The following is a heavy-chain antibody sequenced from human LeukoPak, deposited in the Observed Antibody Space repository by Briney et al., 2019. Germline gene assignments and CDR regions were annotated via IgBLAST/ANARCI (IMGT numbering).Heavy chain of an antibody. Sequence: PSETLSLTCTVSGGSTSSYYWSWIRQPPGKGLEWIGYIYYSGSTNYNPSLKSRVTISVDTSKNQFSLKLSSVTAADTAVYYCARDGLLGGDDAFDIWGQGTMVTVSS. CDR1: GGSTSSYY. V-gene: IGHV4-59*01. CDR3: ARDGLLGGDDAFDI. J-gene: IGHJ3*02. CDR2: IYYSGST. D-gene: IGHD3-3*01.